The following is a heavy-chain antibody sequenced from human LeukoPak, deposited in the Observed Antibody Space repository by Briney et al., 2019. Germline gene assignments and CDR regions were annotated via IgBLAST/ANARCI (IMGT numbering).Heavy chain of an antibody. CDR2: INPNSGGT. V-gene: IGHV1-2*04. J-gene: IGHJ6*02. Sequence: ASVKVSCKASGYTFTGYYMHWVRQAPGQGLEWMGWINPNSGGTNYAQKFQGWVTMTRDTSISTAYMELSRLRSDDTAVYYCARGHSSGWYVPHYYYYGMDVWGQGTTVTVSS. CDR3: ARGHSSGWYVPHYYYYGMDV. CDR1: GYTFTGYY. D-gene: IGHD6-19*01.